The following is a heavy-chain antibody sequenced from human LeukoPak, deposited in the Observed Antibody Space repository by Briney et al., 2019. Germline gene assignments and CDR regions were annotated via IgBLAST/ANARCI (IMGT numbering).Heavy chain of an antibody. CDR2: IWYDGSNK. Sequence: GGSLRLSCAASGFTFSSYGMHWVRQAPGKGLEWVAVIWYDGSNKYYADSVKGRFTISRDNSKNALYLQMNSLRAEDTAVYYCAKDSSGYYDAFDYWGQGTLVTVSS. CDR3: AKDSSGYYDAFDY. V-gene: IGHV3-33*06. D-gene: IGHD3-22*01. CDR1: GFTFSSYG. J-gene: IGHJ4*02.